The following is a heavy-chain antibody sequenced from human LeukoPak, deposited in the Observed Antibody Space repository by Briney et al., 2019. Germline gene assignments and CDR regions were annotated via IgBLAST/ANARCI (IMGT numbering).Heavy chain of an antibody. J-gene: IGHJ4*02. CDR3: ARVQVRRGALY. Sequence: GGSLRLSCAASGFAFSACAMNWVRQAPGKGLEWVSYISSSSTIYYADSVKGRFTISRDNAKNSLYLQMNSLRAEDTAVYYCARVQVRRGALYWGQGTLVTVSS. CDR2: ISSSSTI. CDR1: GFAFSACA. V-gene: IGHV3-69-1*01. D-gene: IGHD3-10*01.